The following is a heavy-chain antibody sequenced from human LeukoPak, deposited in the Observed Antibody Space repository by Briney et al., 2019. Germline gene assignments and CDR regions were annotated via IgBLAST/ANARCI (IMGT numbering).Heavy chain of an antibody. D-gene: IGHD3-22*01. J-gene: IGHJ4*02. Sequence: ASVKVSCKASGYTFTSYAMHWVRQAPGQRLEWMGWINAGNGNTKYSQKFQGRVTITRDTSASTAYMEPSSLRSEDTAVYYCASRGYDSSGYLFDYWGQGTLVTVSS. CDR1: GYTFTSYA. CDR2: INAGNGNT. CDR3: ASRGYDSSGYLFDY. V-gene: IGHV1-3*01.